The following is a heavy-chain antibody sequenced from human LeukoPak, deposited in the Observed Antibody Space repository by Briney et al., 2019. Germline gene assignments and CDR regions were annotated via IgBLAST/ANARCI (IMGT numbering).Heavy chain of an antibody. D-gene: IGHD5/OR15-5a*01. CDR2: IRSKAYGGTT. J-gene: IGHJ4*02. CDR1: GFTFGDYA. CDR3: TRDRVGVYFDPNGDFDY. Sequence: GGSLRLSCTASGFTFGDYAMSWVRQAPGKGLEWVGLIRSKAYGGTTEYAASVKGRFTISRDDSKSIAYLQMNSLKTEDTAVYYCTRDRVGVYFDPNGDFDYWGQGTLVTVSS. V-gene: IGHV3-49*04.